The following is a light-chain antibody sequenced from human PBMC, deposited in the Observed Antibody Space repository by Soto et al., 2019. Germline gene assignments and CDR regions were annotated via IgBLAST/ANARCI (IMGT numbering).Light chain of an antibody. CDR3: QHYYSYPHT. V-gene: IGKV1-8*01. CDR1: QGISSY. Sequence: AIRMTQSPSSFSASTGDRVTITCRASQGISSYLAWYQQKPWKAPKLLIYAASTLQSGVPSRFSGSGSGTDFTLTISCLQSEDFATYYCQHYYSYPHTFGQGSKVEIK. CDR2: AAS. J-gene: IGKJ1*01.